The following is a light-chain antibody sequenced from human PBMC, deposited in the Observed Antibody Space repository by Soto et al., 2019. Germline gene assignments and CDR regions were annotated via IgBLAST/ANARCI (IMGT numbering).Light chain of an antibody. CDR3: LQHDTYPFT. Sequence: DIEMTQSPSSLAASVGDGVTITCRACQGSNKLLGWYQQGPGKAPNRLIYAAYNLDGGVPSRFSGSGSGTEFPLTISSLQPEDFATYYCLQHDTYPFTFGPGTKVDVK. J-gene: IGKJ3*01. V-gene: IGKV1-17*01. CDR1: QGSNKL. CDR2: AAY.